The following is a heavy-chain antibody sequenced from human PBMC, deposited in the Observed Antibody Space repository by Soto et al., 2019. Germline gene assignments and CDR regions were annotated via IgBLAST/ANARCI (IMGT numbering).Heavy chain of an antibody. D-gene: IGHD6-6*01. Sequence: SETLSLTCAVSGGSISSSNWWSWVRQPPGKGLEWIGEIYHSGSTNYNPPLKSRVTISVDKSKNQFSLKLSSVTAADTAVYYCARVHSSSPYFDYWGQGTLVTVSS. V-gene: IGHV4-4*02. CDR1: GGSISSSNW. CDR2: IYHSGST. CDR3: ARVHSSSPYFDY. J-gene: IGHJ4*02.